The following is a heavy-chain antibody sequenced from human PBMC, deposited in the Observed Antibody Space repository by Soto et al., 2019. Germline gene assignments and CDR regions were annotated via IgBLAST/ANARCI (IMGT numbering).Heavy chain of an antibody. CDR1: GFTYTRYS. V-gene: IGHV3-21*06. Sequence: GGSLRLSCAASGFTYTRYSMNWVRQAPGKGLEWVSSISSTTNYIYYGDSMKGRFTISRDNAKNSLYLEMSSLRAEDTAVYYCARESEDLTSNFDYWGQGTLVTVSS. CDR2: ISSTTNYI. CDR3: ARESEDLTSNFDY. J-gene: IGHJ4*02.